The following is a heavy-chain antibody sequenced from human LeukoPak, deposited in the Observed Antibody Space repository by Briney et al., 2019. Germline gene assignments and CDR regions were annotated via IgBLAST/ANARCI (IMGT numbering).Heavy chain of an antibody. CDR3: ARGFMAAADWFDP. CDR2: INTNTGNP. J-gene: IGHJ5*02. CDR1: GYTFTNYA. V-gene: IGHV7-4-1*02. D-gene: IGHD6-13*01. Sequence: ASVKVSCKTSGYTFTNYAITWVREAPGQGLEWMGWINTNTGNPTYAQDFTGRFVFSLDTSVSTAYLQISSLKAEDTAIYYCARGFMAAADWFDPWGQGTLVTVSS.